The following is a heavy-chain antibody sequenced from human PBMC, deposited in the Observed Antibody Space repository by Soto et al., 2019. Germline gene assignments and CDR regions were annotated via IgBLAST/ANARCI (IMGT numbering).Heavy chain of an antibody. D-gene: IGHD3-16*01. CDR2: ISGSGGST. J-gene: IGHJ6*02. CDR3: AKASEGEQYYYGMDV. Sequence: GGSLRLSCVASGFTFSSYAMSWVRQAPGKGLEWVSTISGSGGSTYYADSVKGRFTISRDNSKNTLYLQMNSLRAEDTAVYYCAKASEGEQYYYGMDVWGQGTTVTVSS. V-gene: IGHV3-23*01. CDR1: GFTFSSYA.